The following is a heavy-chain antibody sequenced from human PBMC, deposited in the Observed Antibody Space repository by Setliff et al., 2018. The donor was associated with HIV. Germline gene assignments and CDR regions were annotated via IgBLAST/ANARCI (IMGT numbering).Heavy chain of an antibody. D-gene: IGHD2-8*01. J-gene: IGHJ6*03. V-gene: IGHV1-18*01. CDR2: IDSNNGNR. CDR3: VRLTADRTNYYYYMDV. Sequence: ASVKVSCKASGYRLSTYAISWVRQAPGQGLEWIGWIDSNNGNRNFAQKFRGRVTMTTDISTNTAYMEVRSLSFDDTAVYYCVRLTADRTNYYYYMDVWGKGTTVTVSS. CDR1: GYRLSTYA.